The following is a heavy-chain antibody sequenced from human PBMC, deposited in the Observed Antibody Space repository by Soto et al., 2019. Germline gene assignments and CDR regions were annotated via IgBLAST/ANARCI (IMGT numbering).Heavy chain of an antibody. CDR2: INPNSGGT. CDR1: GYTFTGYY. V-gene: IGHV1-2*04. J-gene: IGHJ6*02. D-gene: IGHD6-19*01. Sequence: ASVKVSCKASGYTFTGYYMHWVRQAPGQGLEWMGWINPNSGGTNYAQKFQGWVTMTRDTSISTAYMELSRLRSDDTAVYYCARGRPPYSSGWYPPPYYYGMDVWGQGTTVTVSS. CDR3: ARGRPPYSSGWYPPPYYYGMDV.